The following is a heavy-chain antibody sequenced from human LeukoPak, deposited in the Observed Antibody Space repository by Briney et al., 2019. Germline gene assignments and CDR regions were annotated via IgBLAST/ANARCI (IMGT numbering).Heavy chain of an antibody. CDR2: ISNSGSYT. V-gene: IGHV3-11*05. CDR3: ARGGSRGYSGYDSN. CDR1: GFTFSDYY. Sequence: GGSLRLSCAASGFTFSDYYVTWIRKAPGRGLEWISYISNSGSYTNYADSVKGRFTISRDNAESSLYLQMNSLRAEDTAVYYCARGGSRGYSGYDSNWGQGTLVTVSS. D-gene: IGHD5-12*01. J-gene: IGHJ4*02.